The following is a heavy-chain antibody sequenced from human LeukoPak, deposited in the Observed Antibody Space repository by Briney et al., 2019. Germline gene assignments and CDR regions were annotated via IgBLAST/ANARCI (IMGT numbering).Heavy chain of an antibody. J-gene: IGHJ6*03. D-gene: IGHD2-15*01. CDR2: IYYSGST. Sequence: SETLSLTCTVSGGSVSSGGYYWSWIRQHPGKGLEWIGYIYYSGSTYYNPSLKSRLTISLDTSTNQFSLKLGSVTAADTAVYYCARHGRSGLIPHYYYMDVWGKGTTVTVSS. CDR1: GGSVSSGGYY. V-gene: IGHV4-31*03. CDR3: ARHGRSGLIPHYYYMDV.